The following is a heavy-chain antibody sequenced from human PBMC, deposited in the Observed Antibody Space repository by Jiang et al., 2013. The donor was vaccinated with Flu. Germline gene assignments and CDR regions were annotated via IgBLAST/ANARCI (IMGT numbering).Heavy chain of an antibody. CDR3: AKDLKTPQDYYDSSGYYLLFDY. Sequence: RFTISRDNSKNTLYLQMNSLRAEDTAVYYCAKDLKTPQDYYDSSGYYLLFDYWGQGTLVTVSS. V-gene: IGHV3-23*01. D-gene: IGHD3-22*01. J-gene: IGHJ4*02.